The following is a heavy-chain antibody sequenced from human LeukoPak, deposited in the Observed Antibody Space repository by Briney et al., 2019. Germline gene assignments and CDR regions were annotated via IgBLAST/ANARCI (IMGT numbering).Heavy chain of an antibody. Sequence: EASVKVSCKASGYTFTSYGISWVRQAPGQGLEWMGWISAYNGNTNYAQKLQGRVTMTTDTSTSTAYMELRSLRSDDTAVYYCARSQGVDTAMVLGYWGQGTLVTVSS. V-gene: IGHV1-18*01. CDR1: GYTFTSYG. CDR3: ARSQGVDTAMVLGY. CDR2: ISAYNGNT. J-gene: IGHJ4*02. D-gene: IGHD5-18*01.